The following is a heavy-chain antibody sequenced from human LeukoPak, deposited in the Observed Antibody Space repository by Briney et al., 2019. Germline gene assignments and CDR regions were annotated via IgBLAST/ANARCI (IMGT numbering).Heavy chain of an antibody. CDR1: GFAFRNYG. Sequence: QSGGSLRLSCAASGFAFRNYGIHWVRQAPGKGLEWVAMISNDGNKKYYADSVKGRFTISRDNSKNTVYLQVNSLGVGDTAMYYCTKDEGSGYYQEQGAHWDYWGQGTLVTVSS. V-gene: IGHV3-30*18. CDR3: TKDEGSGYYQEQGAHWDY. J-gene: IGHJ4*02. D-gene: IGHD3-22*01. CDR2: ISNDGNKK.